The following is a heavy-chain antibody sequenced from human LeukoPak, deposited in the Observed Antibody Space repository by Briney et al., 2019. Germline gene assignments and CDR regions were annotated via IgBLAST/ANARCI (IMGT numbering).Heavy chain of an antibody. CDR1: GYTFINYG. CDR3: ARALSRGYSGYDYGLGY. D-gene: IGHD5-12*01. J-gene: IGHJ4*02. V-gene: IGHV1-18*01. CDR2: ISASNGNT. Sequence: GASVKVSCKASGYTFINYGVTWVRQAPGQGLEWMGWISASNGNTNYAQKLQGRVTTTTETSTSTAYMELRSLRSDDTAVYYCARALSRGYSGYDYGLGYWGQGTLVTVSS.